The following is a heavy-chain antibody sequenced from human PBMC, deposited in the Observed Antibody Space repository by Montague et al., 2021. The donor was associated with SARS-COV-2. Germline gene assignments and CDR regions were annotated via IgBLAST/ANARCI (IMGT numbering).Heavy chain of an antibody. CDR2: IYYSGST. CDR1: GGSISSYY. J-gene: IGHJ4*02. CDR3: ARHALGYFDWLNAGYFDY. D-gene: IGHD3-9*01. V-gene: IGHV4-59*08. Sequence: SETLSLTCTVSGGSISSYYWSWIRQPPGKGLEWIGYIYYSGSTNYNPSLKSRVTISIDTSKNQFSLKLSSVTAADTAVYYGARHALGYFDWLNAGYFDYWGQGTLVTVSS.